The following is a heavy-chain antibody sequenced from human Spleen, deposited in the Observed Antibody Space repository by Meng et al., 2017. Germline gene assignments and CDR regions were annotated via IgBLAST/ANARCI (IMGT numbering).Heavy chain of an antibody. J-gene: IGHJ5*02. CDR3: ARHDWFDP. V-gene: IGHV3-30*14. CDR1: GFTFDDYA. Sequence: GESLKIPCAASGFTFDDYAMHWVRQAPGKGLEWVALISYDGSKKSYAESVKGRFTISRDNSKNTVYLQMNSLRAEDTAIYYCARHDWFDPWGQGTLVTVSS. CDR2: ISYDGSKK.